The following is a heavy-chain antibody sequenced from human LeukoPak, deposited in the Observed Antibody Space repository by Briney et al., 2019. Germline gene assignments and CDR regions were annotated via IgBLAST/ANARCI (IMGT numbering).Heavy chain of an antibody. J-gene: IGHJ5*01. CDR3: VRDDIAAQAWFDS. CDR1: GYTFTSYG. Sequence: GASVKVSCKASGYTFTSYGISWVRQAPGQGLEWMGWISAYSGNTNYAQKLQGRVTMTTDTSTSTAYMELRSLRSDDTAVYYCVRDDIAAQAWFDSWGQGTPVTVSS. V-gene: IGHV1-18*01. D-gene: IGHD6-25*01. CDR2: ISAYSGNT.